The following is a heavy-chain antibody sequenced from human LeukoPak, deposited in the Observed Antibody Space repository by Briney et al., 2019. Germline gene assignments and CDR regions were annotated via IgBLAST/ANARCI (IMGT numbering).Heavy chain of an antibody. V-gene: IGHV1-18*01. Sequence: VASVKVSCKASGYTFTSYGISWVRQAPGQGLEWMGWISAYNGNTNYAQKLQGRVTMTTDTSTSTAYMELRSLRSDDTAVYYCARVGALRFLEWSYYMDVWGKGTTVTVSS. D-gene: IGHD3-3*01. CDR3: ARVGALRFLEWSYYMDV. J-gene: IGHJ6*03. CDR1: GYTFTSYG. CDR2: ISAYNGNT.